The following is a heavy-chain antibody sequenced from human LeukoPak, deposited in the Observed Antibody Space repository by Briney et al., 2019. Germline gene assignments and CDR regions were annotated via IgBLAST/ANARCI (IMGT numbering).Heavy chain of an antibody. CDR3: ARLIGIAVAGFDY. CDR1: GYTFATYW. J-gene: IGHJ4*02. CDR2: IYPGDSDT. D-gene: IGHD6-19*01. Sequence: GESLKISCKGSGYTFATYWIGWVRQMPGKGLEWMGIIYPGDSDTRYSPSFQGQVTISADKSISTAYLQWSSLKASDTAMYYCARLIGIAVAGFDYWGQGTLVTVSS. V-gene: IGHV5-51*01.